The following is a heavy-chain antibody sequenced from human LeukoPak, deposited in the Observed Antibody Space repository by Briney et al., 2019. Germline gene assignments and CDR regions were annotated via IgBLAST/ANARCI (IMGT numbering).Heavy chain of an antibody. D-gene: IGHD6-13*01. CDR3: AKDPSSSWFGGYFDY. J-gene: IGHJ4*02. Sequence: GGSLRLSCAASGFSFSSDSMNWVREAPGKGLELVSAISGSGGSTYYADSVKGRFTISSVNSKNTLYLQMNSLRAEDTAVYYCAKDPSSSWFGGYFDYWGQGTLVTVSS. CDR1: GFSFSSDS. CDR2: ISGSGGST. V-gene: IGHV3-23*01.